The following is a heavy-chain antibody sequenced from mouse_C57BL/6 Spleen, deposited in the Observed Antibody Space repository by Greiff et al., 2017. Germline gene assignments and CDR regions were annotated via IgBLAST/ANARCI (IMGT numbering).Heavy chain of an antibody. CDR3: ARYYGSSYGYFDV. CDR1: GYAFSSYW. J-gene: IGHJ1*03. CDR2: IYHGDGDT. V-gene: IGHV1-80*01. D-gene: IGHD1-1*01. Sequence: VQLQQSGAELVKPGASVKISCKASGYAFSSYWMNWVKQRPGKGLEWIGQIYHGDGDTNYNGKFKGKATLTVDKSSSTAYMELRSLTSEDTAVYYCARYYGSSYGYFDVWGTGTTVTVSS.